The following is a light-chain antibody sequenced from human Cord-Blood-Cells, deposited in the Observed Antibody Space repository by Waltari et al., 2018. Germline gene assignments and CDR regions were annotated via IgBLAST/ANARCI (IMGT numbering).Light chain of an antibody. V-gene: IGLV2-23*01. J-gene: IGLJ2*01. CDR2: EGS. Sequence: QSALTQPASVSGSPGQSITISCPGTSSDVGSYNLVSWYQQHPGKAPKLMIYEGSKRPSGVSNRFSGSKSGNTASLTISGPQAEDEADYYCCSYAGSYVVFGGGTKLTVL. CDR1: SSDVGSYNL. CDR3: CSYAGSYVV.